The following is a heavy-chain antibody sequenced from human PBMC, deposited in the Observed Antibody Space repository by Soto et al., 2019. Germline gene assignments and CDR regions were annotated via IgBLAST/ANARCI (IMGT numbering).Heavy chain of an antibody. CDR2: MYDSGST. V-gene: IGHV4-39*01. J-gene: IGHJ6*02. CDR3: ARGGTSDWGYGIDV. D-gene: IGHD6-19*01. CDR1: GGSISSSSYY. Sequence: QLQLQESGPGLVKPSETLSLTCTVSGGSISSSSYYWGWIRQPPGKGLEWIGSMYDSGSTYYNPSLKSRVSISVDTSKNQFSLKLTSVTAADTAVYYCARGGTSDWGYGIDVWGQGTTVTVYS.